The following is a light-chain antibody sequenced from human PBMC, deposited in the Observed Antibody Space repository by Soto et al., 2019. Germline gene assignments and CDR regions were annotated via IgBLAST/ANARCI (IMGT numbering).Light chain of an antibody. V-gene: IGKV4-1*01. Sequence: DIVMTQSPDSLAVSLGERATINCKSSQSILYSSNNKNQSAWYQQKPGQPPKLLFYWASTRESGVPDRFSGSESGTDFTLTISSLQAEDVAVYYCQQYYSPPYTFGQGTKLEI. CDR2: WAS. CDR3: QQYYSPPYT. J-gene: IGKJ2*01. CDR1: QSILYSSNNKNQ.